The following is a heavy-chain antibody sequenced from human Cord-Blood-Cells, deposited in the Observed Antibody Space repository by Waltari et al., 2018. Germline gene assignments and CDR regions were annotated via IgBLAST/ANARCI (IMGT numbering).Heavy chain of an antibody. J-gene: IGHJ4*02. V-gene: IGHV4-34*01. D-gene: IGHD3-10*01. CDR1: GGSFSGYY. CDR3: ARPSYYYGDFDY. Sequence: QVQLQQWGAGLLKPSETLSLTCAVYGGSFSGYYWSWIRQPPGKGLEWIGEINHSGSTNDNPSLKSRVTISVDTAKNQFSLKLSSVTAADTAVYYCARPSYYYGDFDYWGQGSLVTVSS. CDR2: INHSGST.